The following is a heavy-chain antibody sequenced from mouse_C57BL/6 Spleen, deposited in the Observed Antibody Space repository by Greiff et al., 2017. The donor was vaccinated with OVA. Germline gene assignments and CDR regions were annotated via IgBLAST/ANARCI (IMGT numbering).Heavy chain of an antibody. CDR3: AREGPTPPSYAMDY. Sequence: QVQLQQSGAELVRPGSSVKLSCKASGYTFTSYWMDWVKQRPGQGLEWIGNIYPSDSETHYNQKFKDKATLTVDKSSSTAYMQLSSLTSEDSAVYYCAREGPTPPSYAMDYWGQGTSVTVSS. CDR1: GYTFTSYW. V-gene: IGHV1-61*01. J-gene: IGHJ4*01. D-gene: IGHD2-10*01. CDR2: IYPSDSET.